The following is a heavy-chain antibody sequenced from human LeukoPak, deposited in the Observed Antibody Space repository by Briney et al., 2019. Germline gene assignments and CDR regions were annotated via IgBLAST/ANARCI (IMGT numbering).Heavy chain of an antibody. CDR1: GFTVSSNY. J-gene: IGHJ4*02. CDR2: IYSGGST. CDR3: ARDLCDSSGYMPDY. D-gene: IGHD3-22*01. Sequence: QPGGSLRLSCAASGFTVSSNYMSWVRQAPGKGLEWVSVIYSGGSTYYADSVKGRFTISRDNSKNTLYLQMNSLRAEDTAVYYCARDLCDSSGYMPDYWGQGTLVTVSS. V-gene: IGHV3-53*01.